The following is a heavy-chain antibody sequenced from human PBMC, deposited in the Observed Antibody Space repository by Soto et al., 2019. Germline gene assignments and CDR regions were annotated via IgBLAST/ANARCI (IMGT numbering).Heavy chain of an antibody. D-gene: IGHD6-6*01. Sequence: SQTLSLTCVMSGDSVSSNSAAWNWIRQSPSRGLEWLGRTYYRSKWYNDYAVSVKSRITINPDTSKNQFSLQLNSVTPEDTAVYYCARDVTGYSSSSVGNWFDPWGQGTLVTVSS. CDR1: GDSVSSNSAA. J-gene: IGHJ5*02. CDR3: ARDVTGYSSSSVGNWFDP. CDR2: TYYRSKWYN. V-gene: IGHV6-1*01.